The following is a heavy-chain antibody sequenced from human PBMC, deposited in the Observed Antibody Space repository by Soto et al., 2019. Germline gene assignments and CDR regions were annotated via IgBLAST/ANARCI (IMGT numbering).Heavy chain of an antibody. CDR3: AKDPTIKYCSGGSCYGDY. J-gene: IGHJ4*02. Sequence: PGGSLRLSCAASGFTFSSYAMSWVRQAPGKGLEWVSAISGSGGSTYYADSVKGRFTISRDNSKNTLYLQMNSLRAEDTAVYYCAKDPTIKYCSGGSCYGDYWGQGTLVTVSS. D-gene: IGHD2-15*01. V-gene: IGHV3-23*01. CDR1: GFTFSSYA. CDR2: ISGSGGST.